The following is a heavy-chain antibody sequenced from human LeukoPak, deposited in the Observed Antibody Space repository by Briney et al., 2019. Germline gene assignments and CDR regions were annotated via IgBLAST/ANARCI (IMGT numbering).Heavy chain of an antibody. CDR3: ARGGYSYGYGSPNFDY. D-gene: IGHD5-18*01. Sequence: SETLSLTCTVSGGSISSSSYYWGWIRQPPGKGLEWIGSIYYSGSTYYNPSLKSRVTISVDTSKNQFSLKLSSVTAADTAVYYCARGGYSYGYGSPNFDYWGQGTLVTVSS. V-gene: IGHV4-39*07. CDR1: GGSISSSSYY. CDR2: IYYSGST. J-gene: IGHJ4*02.